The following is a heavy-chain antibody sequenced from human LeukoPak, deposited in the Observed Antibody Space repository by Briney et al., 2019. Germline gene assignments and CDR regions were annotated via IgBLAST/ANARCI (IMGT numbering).Heavy chain of an antibody. CDR1: GGTFSSYA. CDR2: IIPIFGTA. CDR3: ARDLENCSGGSCYMTLDY. J-gene: IGHJ4*02. Sequence: ASVKVSCKASGGTFSSYAISWVRQAPGQGLEWMGGIIPIFGTANYAQKFQGRVTITADESTSTAYMELSSLRSEDTAVYYCARDLENCSGGSCYMTLDYWGQGTLVTVSS. V-gene: IGHV1-69*13. D-gene: IGHD2-15*01.